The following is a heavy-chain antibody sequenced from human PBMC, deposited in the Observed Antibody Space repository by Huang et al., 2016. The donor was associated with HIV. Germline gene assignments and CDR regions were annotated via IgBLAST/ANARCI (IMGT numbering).Heavy chain of an antibody. CDR1: FASISGNSTY. CDR3: ASGPVIVSISRFYFEQ. D-gene: IGHD3-22*01. J-gene: IGHJ4*02. Sequence: LLLRESGSGLVKTSETMSLSCTVAFASISGNSTYWTWVRQSPGKGLEWIASMRYGGRTYYNPSLKSRVSMSVDTSHNQHFSLTLASVTAADTAVYFCASGPVIVSISRFYFEQWGPGILVTV. V-gene: IGHV4-39*02. CDR2: MRYGGRT.